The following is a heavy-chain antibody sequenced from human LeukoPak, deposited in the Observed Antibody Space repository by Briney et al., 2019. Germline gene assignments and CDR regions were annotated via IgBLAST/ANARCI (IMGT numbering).Heavy chain of an antibody. CDR2: IYYTGST. D-gene: IGHD2-2*01. J-gene: IGHJ4*02. CDR3: ARVYQSAEYYFDY. CDR1: GDSLNTYY. Sequence: PSETLSLTCTVSGDSLNTYYWSWIRQPPGKGLEWIGYIYYTGSTEYHPSLKSRVTISLDTSKNQFSLKLTSVTAADTAVYYCARVYQSAEYYFDYWGQGNLVSVSS. V-gene: IGHV4-59*01.